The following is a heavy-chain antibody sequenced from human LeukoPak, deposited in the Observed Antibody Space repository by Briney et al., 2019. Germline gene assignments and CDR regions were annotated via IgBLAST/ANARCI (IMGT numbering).Heavy chain of an antibody. Sequence: GGSLRLSCAASGFTFDASAMHWGGQTQGKGLEWVSHISRDGGGTSYADSVKGRFTISRDNSKNSLYLQMNSLRTEDTALYYCAKRGTTHYFDYWGQGTLVTVSS. CDR3: AKRGTTHYFDY. V-gene: IGHV3-43*02. J-gene: IGHJ4*02. CDR1: GFTFDASA. D-gene: IGHD1-26*01. CDR2: ISRDGGGT.